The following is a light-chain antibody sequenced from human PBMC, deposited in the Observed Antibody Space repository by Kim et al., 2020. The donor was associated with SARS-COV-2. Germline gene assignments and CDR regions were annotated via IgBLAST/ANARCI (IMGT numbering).Light chain of an antibody. CDR1: NIGSQN. Sequence: SYELTQPLSVSVALGQTASITCGGNNIGSQNVHWYQHKPGQAPVLVIYNDNNRPSGIPERFSGSNSGNTATLTISRAQAGDEADYSCQVWDSSAGIVFGGGTQLTV. J-gene: IGLJ3*02. CDR2: NDN. V-gene: IGLV3-9*01. CDR3: QVWDSSAGIV.